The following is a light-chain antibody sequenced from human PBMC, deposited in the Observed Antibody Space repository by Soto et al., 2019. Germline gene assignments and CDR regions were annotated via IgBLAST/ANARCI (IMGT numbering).Light chain of an antibody. CDR3: QQSYGMPWT. Sequence: IQMPQSPSSLSASVGDRVTITCRASQTISTYLNWYQQKPGKAPKLLIYASSSLQSGVPSRFSGSGSGTDFTLTITSLQPEDFATYICQQSYGMPWTFGQGTKVEV. CDR1: QTISTY. V-gene: IGKV1-39*01. CDR2: ASS. J-gene: IGKJ1*01.